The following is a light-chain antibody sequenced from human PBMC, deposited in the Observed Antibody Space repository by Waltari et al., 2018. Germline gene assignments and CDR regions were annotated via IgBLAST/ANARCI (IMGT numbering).Light chain of an antibody. J-gene: IGLJ2*01. CDR3: ASWDDSLSVVV. CDR2: NNN. Sequence: QSALTQPPSASGTPGQRVTISCSGPSSNSGSNHVYWYLHLPETAPTLLIYNNNQWASGVTDRFSGSKSGTAASLAISGLRSEDEADYYCASWDDSLSVVVFGGGTKLTVV. CDR1: SSNSGSNH. V-gene: IGLV1-47*01.